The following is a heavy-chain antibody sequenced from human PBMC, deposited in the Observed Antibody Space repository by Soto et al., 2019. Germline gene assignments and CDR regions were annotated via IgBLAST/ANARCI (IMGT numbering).Heavy chain of an antibody. CDR3: ARERSPPSLLRRLWDY. D-gene: IGHD3-10*01. CDR2: ISRSTSNT. V-gene: IGHV3-11*06. Sequence: QVQLVESGGGLVKPGGSLRLSCAASGFTFSDYYMSWIRQAPGKGLEWVSYISRSTSNTNYADSVKGRFTISRDNAKNSLCLQMNSLRAEDTAVYYCARERSPPSLLRRLWDYWGQGTLVTVSS. CDR1: GFTFSDYY. J-gene: IGHJ4*02.